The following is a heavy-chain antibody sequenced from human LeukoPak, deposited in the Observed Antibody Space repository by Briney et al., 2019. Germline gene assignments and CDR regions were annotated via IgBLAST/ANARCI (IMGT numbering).Heavy chain of an antibody. J-gene: IGHJ5*02. CDR2: INPNSGGT. D-gene: IGHD1-26*01. CDR1: GYTFTGYY. CDR3: AREADIVGATFFNWFDP. V-gene: IGHV1-2*02. Sequence: ASVKVSCKASGYTFTGYYMHWVRQAPGQGLEWMGWINPNSGGTNYAQKFQGRVTMTRDTSISTAYMELSRLRSDDTAVYYCAREADIVGATFFNWFDPWGQGTLVTVSS.